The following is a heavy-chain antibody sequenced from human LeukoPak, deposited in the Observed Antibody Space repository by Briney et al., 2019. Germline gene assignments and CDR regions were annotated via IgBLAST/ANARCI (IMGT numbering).Heavy chain of an antibody. Sequence: SVKVSCKASGYTFTSYGISWVRQAPGQGLEWMGGIIPIFGTANYAQKFQGRVTITADESTSTAYMELSSLRSEDTAVYYCARGTTRRGYSYGSFDYWGQGTLVTVSS. D-gene: IGHD5-18*01. CDR3: ARGTTRRGYSYGSFDY. V-gene: IGHV1-69*13. J-gene: IGHJ4*02. CDR2: IIPIFGTA. CDR1: GYTFTSYG.